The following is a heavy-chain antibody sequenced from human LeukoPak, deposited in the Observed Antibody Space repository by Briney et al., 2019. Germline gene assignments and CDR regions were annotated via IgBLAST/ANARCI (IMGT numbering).Heavy chain of an antibody. CDR3: AKLPAAIRTLDY. Sequence: PGGSLRLSCAASGFTFNNYAMSWVRQAPGKGLEWVSGISGNGGTTHYADSVKGRSTISRDNSRNTVFLQMNSLRAEDTAIYYCAKLPAAIRTLDYWGQGTLVTVSS. V-gene: IGHV3-23*01. D-gene: IGHD2-2*02. J-gene: IGHJ4*02. CDR1: GFTFNNYA. CDR2: ISGNGGTT.